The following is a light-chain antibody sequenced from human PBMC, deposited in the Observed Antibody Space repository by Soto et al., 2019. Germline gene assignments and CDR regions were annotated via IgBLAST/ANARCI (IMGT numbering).Light chain of an antibody. Sequence: QSALTQPASVSGSPGQSITISCTGTSSDVGAYDYVSWYQQHPGEVPKLMIFDVSDRPSGVSHRFSGSKSGNTASLTISGLQAEDEADYYCSSFTTSTSDVFGTGTKLTVL. V-gene: IGLV2-14*03. J-gene: IGLJ1*01. CDR2: DVS. CDR3: SSFTTSTSDV. CDR1: SSDVGAYDY.